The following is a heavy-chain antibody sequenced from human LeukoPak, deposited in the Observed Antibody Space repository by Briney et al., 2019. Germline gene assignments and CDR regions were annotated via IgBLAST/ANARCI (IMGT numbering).Heavy chain of an antibody. CDR2: ISGSGGST. D-gene: IGHD4-23*01. CDR3: ARLRWEVTHYWYFDL. Sequence: GGSLRLSCAASGFTFTSYAMSWVRQAPGKGLEWVSAISGSGGSTYFADSVRGRFSISRDNSKNTLYLQINSLRAEDTAIYYCARLRWEVTHYWYFDLWGRGTLVTVSP. V-gene: IGHV3-23*01. J-gene: IGHJ2*01. CDR1: GFTFTSYA.